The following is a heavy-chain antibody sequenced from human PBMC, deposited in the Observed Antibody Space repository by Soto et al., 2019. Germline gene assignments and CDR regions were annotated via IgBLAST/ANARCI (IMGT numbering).Heavy chain of an antibody. V-gene: IGHV3-21*01. CDR3: ARDKYCGGDCYSFPDY. D-gene: IGHD2-21*02. CDR2: ISSSSSYI. CDR1: GFTFISYS. Sequence: PGGSLRLSCAASGFTFISYSMNWVRQAPGKGLEWVSSISSSSSYIYYADSVKGRFTISRDNAKNSLYLQMNSLRAEDTAVYYCARDKYCGGDCYSFPDYWGQGTLVTVSS. J-gene: IGHJ4*02.